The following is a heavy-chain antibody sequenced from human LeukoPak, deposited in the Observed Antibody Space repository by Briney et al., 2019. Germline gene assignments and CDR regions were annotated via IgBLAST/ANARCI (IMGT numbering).Heavy chain of an antibody. Sequence: GGSLRLSCAASGFTFSSYWMSWVRQAPGKGLEWVSSISSSSSYIYYADSVKGRFTISRDNAKNSLYLQMNSLRVEDTAVYYCAREGAIIHGAFDIWGQGTLVTVSS. D-gene: IGHD4/OR15-4a*01. CDR1: GFTFSSYW. J-gene: IGHJ4*02. CDR2: ISSSSSYI. V-gene: IGHV3-21*01. CDR3: AREGAIIHGAFDI.